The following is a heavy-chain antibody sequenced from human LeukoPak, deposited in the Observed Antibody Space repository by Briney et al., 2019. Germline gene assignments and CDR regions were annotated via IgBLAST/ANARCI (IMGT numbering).Heavy chain of an antibody. CDR2: ISAYNGNT. CDR3: ARDWTIANMVRELDY. D-gene: IGHD3-10*01. V-gene: IGHV1-18*04. J-gene: IGHJ4*02. Sequence: GASVKVSCKASGYTFTSYGISWVRQAPGQGLEWMGWISAYNGNTNYAQKLQGRVTMTTDTSTSTAYMELRSLRSDDTAVYYRARDWTIANMVRELDYWGQGTLVTVSS. CDR1: GYTFTSYG.